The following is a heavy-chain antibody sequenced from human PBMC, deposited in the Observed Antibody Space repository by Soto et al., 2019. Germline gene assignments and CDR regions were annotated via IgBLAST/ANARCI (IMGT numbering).Heavy chain of an antibody. D-gene: IGHD4-17*01. V-gene: IGHV3-30*18. CDR2: ISYDGSNK. J-gene: IGHJ3*02. Sequence: QVQLVESGGGVVQPGRSLRLSCAASGFTFSSYGMYWVRQAPGKGLERVAVISYDGSNKYYADSVKGRFTISRDNSKNTLYLQMNSPRAEETAVYYCAKEDDYVPRRKAFDIWGQGTMVTVSS. CDR3: AKEDDYVPRRKAFDI. CDR1: GFTFSSYG.